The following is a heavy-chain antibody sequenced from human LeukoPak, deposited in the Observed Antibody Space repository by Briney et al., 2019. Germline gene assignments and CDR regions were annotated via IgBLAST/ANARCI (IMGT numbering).Heavy chain of an antibody. Sequence: SETLSLTCAVYGGSFSDYFWSWIRQPSGKGLEWIGEINRSGTTKYNPSLESRVTISVDTSKRQSSLKLSSVTAADTAVYYCALSTTTVTIRTLDYWGQGTLVTVSS. D-gene: IGHD4-17*01. CDR1: GGSFSDYF. V-gene: IGHV4-34*01. J-gene: IGHJ4*02. CDR3: ALSTTTVTIRTLDY. CDR2: INRSGTT.